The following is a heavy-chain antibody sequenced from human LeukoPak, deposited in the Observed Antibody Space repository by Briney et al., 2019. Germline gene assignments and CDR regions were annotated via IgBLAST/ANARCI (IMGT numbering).Heavy chain of an antibody. CDR1: GYTFTGYY. CDR2: INPDGGSR. CDR3: ARPLQNTVTYLGFDY. D-gene: IGHD4-17*01. Sequence: ASVKVSCKASGYTFTGYYMHWVRQAPGQGLEWMGVINPDGGSRGYARKFRGGVTMTRDTSTSTVYLELSSLRSEDTAVYYCARPLQNTVTYLGFDYWGQGTLVTVSS. J-gene: IGHJ4*02. V-gene: IGHV1-46*01.